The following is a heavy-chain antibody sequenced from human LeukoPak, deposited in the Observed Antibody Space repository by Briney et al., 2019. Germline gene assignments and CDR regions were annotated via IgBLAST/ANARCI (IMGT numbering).Heavy chain of an antibody. CDR1: GGSISSYY. CDR2: IYYSGST. J-gene: IGHJ4*02. V-gene: IGHV4-59*12. Sequence: SETLSLTCTVSGGSISSYYWSWIRQPPGKGLEWIGYIYYSGSTYYNPSLKSRVTISVDTSKNQFSLKLNSVTAADTAVYYCAREAVHYYDTSGYLDYWGQGTLVTVSS. CDR3: AREAVHYYDTSGYLDY. D-gene: IGHD3-22*01.